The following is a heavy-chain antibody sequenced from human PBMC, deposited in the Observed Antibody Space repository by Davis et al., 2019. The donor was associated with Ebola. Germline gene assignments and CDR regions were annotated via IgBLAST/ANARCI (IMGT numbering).Heavy chain of an antibody. V-gene: IGHV3-15*01. CDR1: GFTFSNAW. CDR2: IKSKTDGGTT. Sequence: GESLKTSCAASGFTFSNAWMSWVRQAPGKGLEWVGRIKSKTDGGTTDYAAPVKGRFTISRDDSKNTLYLQMNSLRAEDTAVYYCAKPSIAARAGRFDYWGQGTLVTVSS. CDR3: AKPSIAARAGRFDY. J-gene: IGHJ4*02. D-gene: IGHD6-6*01.